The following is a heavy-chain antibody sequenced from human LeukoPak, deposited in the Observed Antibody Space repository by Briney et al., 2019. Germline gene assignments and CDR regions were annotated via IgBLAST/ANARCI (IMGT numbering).Heavy chain of an antibody. CDR2: ISASAGST. CDR1: GFTFSGYA. V-gene: IGHV3-23*01. D-gene: IGHD5-18*01. J-gene: IGHJ4*02. CDR3: AKDGPRGYSYGRRPYFDY. Sequence: GGSLRLSCAASGFTFSGYAMHWVRQTPGRGLEWVAAISASAGSTYYADSVKGRFTISRDNSKNTLYLQMNSLRAEDTAVYYCAKDGPRGYSYGRRPYFDYWGQGTLVTVSS.